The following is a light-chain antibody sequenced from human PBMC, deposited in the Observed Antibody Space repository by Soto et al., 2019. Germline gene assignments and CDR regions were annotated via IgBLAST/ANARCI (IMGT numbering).Light chain of an antibody. CDR3: QQRSNWPYT. CDR1: QSVGSY. Sequence: EIVLTQSPATLSLSPGERATLSCRASQSVGSYLAWYQQKLGQAPRLLIYDASNRATGIPARFSGSGSGTDFTLTISSLEPEDFAVYYCQQRSNWPYTFGQGTKVDIK. J-gene: IGKJ2*01. V-gene: IGKV3-11*01. CDR2: DAS.